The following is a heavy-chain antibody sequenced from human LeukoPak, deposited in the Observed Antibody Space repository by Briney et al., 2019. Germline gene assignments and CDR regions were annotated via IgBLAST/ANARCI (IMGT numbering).Heavy chain of an antibody. J-gene: IGHJ6*03. CDR2: MYNSGSN. D-gene: IGHD6-19*01. V-gene: IGHV4-59*01. CDR1: GGSISNYY. CDR3: ARGAGPNFYYHMDV. Sequence: SETLSLTCTVSGGSISNYYWSWIRQPPGKGLEWIGYMYNSGSNNYNPSLKSRVTISVDTSTNQFSLKLSSVTAADTAVYYCARGAGPNFYYHMDVWGKGTTVTVSS.